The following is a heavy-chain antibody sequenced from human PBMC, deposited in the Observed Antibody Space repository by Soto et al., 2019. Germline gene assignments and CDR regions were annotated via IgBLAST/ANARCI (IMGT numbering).Heavy chain of an antibody. CDR3: ARGSGYSYGTQYNYFDY. CDR1: GGSFSGYY. J-gene: IGHJ4*02. V-gene: IGHV4-34*01. CDR2: INHSGST. D-gene: IGHD5-18*01. Sequence: QVQLQQWGAGLLKPSETLSLTCAVYGGSFSGYYWSWIRQPPGKGLEWIGEINHSGSTNYNPSLKSRVTISVDTSKNQFPLKLSSVTAADTAVYYCARGSGYSYGTQYNYFDYWGQGTLVTVSS.